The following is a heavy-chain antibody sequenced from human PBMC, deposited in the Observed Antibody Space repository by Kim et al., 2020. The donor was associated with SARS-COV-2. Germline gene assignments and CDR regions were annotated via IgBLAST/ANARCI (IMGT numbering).Heavy chain of an antibody. V-gene: IGHV1-69*04. J-gene: IGHJ4*02. D-gene: IGHD6-13*01. CDR3: ARDEAAAGEQSLPIQFDY. Sequence: QGRVTITADKSTSTAYMELSSLRSEDTAVYYCARDEAAAGEQSLPIQFDYWGQGTLVTVSS.